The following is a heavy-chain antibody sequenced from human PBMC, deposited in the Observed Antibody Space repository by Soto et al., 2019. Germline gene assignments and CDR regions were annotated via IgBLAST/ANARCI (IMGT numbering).Heavy chain of an antibody. CDR3: AREAYGGEGPLDC. CDR1: GFVFRSYG. CDR2: IWHDGSHQ. D-gene: IGHD2-21*01. V-gene: IGHV3-33*01. J-gene: IGHJ4*02. Sequence: QVQLVESGGGVVQPGRSLRLSCAASGFVFRSYGMHWVRQAAGKGLEWVGVIWHDGSHQYYADSVKGRFTISRDNSKNTLSLQMNSLRAEDTAVYYCAREAYGGEGPLDCWGQGTLVTVSS.